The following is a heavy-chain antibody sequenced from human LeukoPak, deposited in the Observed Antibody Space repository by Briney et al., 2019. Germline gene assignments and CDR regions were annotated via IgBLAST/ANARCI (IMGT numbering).Heavy chain of an antibody. CDR1: GYSMSSGYY. CDR2: IFHSGNS. V-gene: IGHV4-38-2*02. CDR3: ARVGYNWNLWFDF. Sequence: TSETLSLTCTVSGYSMSSGYYWGWIRQPPGKGLQWIGSIFHSGNSYYNPSLKSRVTISVDTSKNQFSLKVNSVTAADTAVYYCARVGYNWNLWFDFWGQGTTVTVSS. J-gene: IGHJ3*01. D-gene: IGHD1-7*01.